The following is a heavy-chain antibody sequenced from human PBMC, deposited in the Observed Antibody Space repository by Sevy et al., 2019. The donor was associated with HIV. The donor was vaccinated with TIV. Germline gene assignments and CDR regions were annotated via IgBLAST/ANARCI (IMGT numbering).Heavy chain of an antibody. CDR1: GFTFSSYV. J-gene: IGHJ6*02. D-gene: IGHD6-6*01. V-gene: IGHV3-30-3*01. CDR3: AREYTSSFRFRAYYYGMDV. CDR2: ISDDGSNK. Sequence: GESLKISCAASGFTFSSYVMLWVRQAPGKGLEWVAIISDDGSNKYYADSVKGRFTISRDNSKNTLYLQMKSLRAEDTAVYYCAREYTSSFRFRAYYYGMDVWGHGTTVTVSS.